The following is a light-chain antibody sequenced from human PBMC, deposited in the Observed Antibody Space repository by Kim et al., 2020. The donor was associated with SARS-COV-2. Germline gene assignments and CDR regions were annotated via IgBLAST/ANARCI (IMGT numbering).Light chain of an antibody. CDR1: QGIRND. J-gene: IGKJ2*01. CDR3: LQDYNYPYT. CDR2: ATS. V-gene: IGKV1-6*01. Sequence: SASVGDRVTITCRASQGIRNDLGWYQQKPGKAPKLLIYATSSLQSGVPSRFSGSGSGTDFTLTISSLQPEDFATYYCLQDYNYPYTFGQGTKLEIK.